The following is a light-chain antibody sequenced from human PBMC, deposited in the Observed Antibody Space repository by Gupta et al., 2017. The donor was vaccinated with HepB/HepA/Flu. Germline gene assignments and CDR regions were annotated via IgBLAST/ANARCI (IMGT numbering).Light chain of an antibody. CDR3: QQHNDWIT. CDR2: GAF. Sequence: EIAMTQSPATLSVSPGERAILSCRASQSLSSNLAWYQQKPGQTPRLLIHGAFTRASGIPARFSGSGSGTEFTLTISSRQSEDSAVYYCQQHNDWITFGGGTKVEIK. V-gene: IGKV3-15*01. CDR1: QSLSSN. J-gene: IGKJ4*01.